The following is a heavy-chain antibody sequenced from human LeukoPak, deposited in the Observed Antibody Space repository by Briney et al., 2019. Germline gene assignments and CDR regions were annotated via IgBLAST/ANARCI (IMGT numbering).Heavy chain of an antibody. V-gene: IGHV3-7*01. D-gene: IGHD1-14*01. CDR1: ALTFSNNW. Sequence: GGSLRLSCAASALTFSNNWMSWVRQAPGKGLKWVANIKQDGSEKYYVDSVKGRFTISRDNAKNSVYLQMNSLRAEDTAVYYCAREAPESNGMDVWGQGTTVTVSS. CDR2: IKQDGSEK. J-gene: IGHJ6*02. CDR3: AREAPESNGMDV.